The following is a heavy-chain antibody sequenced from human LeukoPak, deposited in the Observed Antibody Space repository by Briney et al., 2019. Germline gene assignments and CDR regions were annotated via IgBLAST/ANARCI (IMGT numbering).Heavy chain of an antibody. J-gene: IGHJ4*02. CDR3: GREEFHSADY. V-gene: IGHV3-7*01. D-gene: IGHD3-10*01. Sequence: GGSLRLSCAASGFTFSSYWMSWVRQAPGKGLEWVANIKEDGSDKYYVDSVKGRSTISRDNAQNSVYLQMNSLRAEDTAVYYCGREEFHSADYRGQGTLVTVSS. CDR2: IKEDGSDK. CDR1: GFTFSSYW.